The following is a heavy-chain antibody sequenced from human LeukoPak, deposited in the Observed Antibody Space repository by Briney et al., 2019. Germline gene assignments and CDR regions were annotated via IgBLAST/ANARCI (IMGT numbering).Heavy chain of an antibody. CDR1: GFTFSSYS. Sequence: GGSLRLSCAASGFTFSSYSMNWVRQAPGKGLEWVANIKQDGSEKYYVDSVKGRFTISRDNAKNSLYLQMNSLRAEDTAVYYCARDPGETYPGYSYGRRDDAFDIWGQGTMVTVSS. CDR3: ARDPGETYPGYSYGRRDDAFDI. D-gene: IGHD5-18*01. CDR2: IKQDGSEK. V-gene: IGHV3-7*01. J-gene: IGHJ3*02.